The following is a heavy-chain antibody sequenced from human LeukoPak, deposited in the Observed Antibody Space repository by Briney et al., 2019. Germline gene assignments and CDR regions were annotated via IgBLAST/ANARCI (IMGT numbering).Heavy chain of an antibody. D-gene: IGHD3-10*01. Sequence: SETLSLTCTVSGDSISSGYFWGWIRQPPGNGLEWSGSFYHSGITYYNPSLKSRVTISVEMSKNQFSLKLSSVTAADTAVYYCARDPTELGSPTNFDYWGQGTLVTVSS. V-gene: IGHV4-38-2*02. CDR3: ARDPTELGSPTNFDY. J-gene: IGHJ4*02. CDR2: FYHSGIT. CDR1: GDSISSGYF.